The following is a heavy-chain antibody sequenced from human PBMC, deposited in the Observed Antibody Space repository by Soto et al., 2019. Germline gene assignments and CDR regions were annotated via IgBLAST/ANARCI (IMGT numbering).Heavy chain of an antibody. CDR1: GGTFNTYA. CDR2: ISPMFGAA. V-gene: IGHV1-69*19. D-gene: IGHD3-10*01. J-gene: IGHJ4*02. Sequence: QVQLVQSGAEMKKPGSSVKVSCQSSGGTFNTYAMNWVRQAPGQGPEWMGDISPMFGAANYAPQFQGRVTITADESTGTSYVPLSRLASEDTALYFCAREVQVHTSAFVYWCQGPLVTFSS. CDR3: AREVQVHTSAFVY.